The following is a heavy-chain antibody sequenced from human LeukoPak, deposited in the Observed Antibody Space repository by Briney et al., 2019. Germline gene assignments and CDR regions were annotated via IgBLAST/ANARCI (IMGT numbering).Heavy chain of an antibody. Sequence: GGSLRLSCAASGFTFSSYSMNWVRQAPGKGLEWVSSISSSSSYIYYADSVKGRFTISRDNAKNSLYLQMSSLRDEDTAVYYCAGASWFGEWVRWGQGTLVTVSS. D-gene: IGHD3-10*01. V-gene: IGHV3-21*01. CDR2: ISSSSSYI. CDR3: AGASWFGEWVR. J-gene: IGHJ4*02. CDR1: GFTFSSYS.